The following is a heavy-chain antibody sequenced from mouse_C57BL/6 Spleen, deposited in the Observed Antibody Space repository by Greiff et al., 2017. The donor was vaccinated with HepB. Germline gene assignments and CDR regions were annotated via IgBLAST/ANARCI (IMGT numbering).Heavy chain of an antibody. D-gene: IGHD1-1*01. CDR3: ARPDYYGSSYDY. J-gene: IGHJ2*01. CDR1: GFTFSDYG. Sequence: EVMLVESGGGLVKPGGSLKLSCAASGFTFSDYGMHWVRQAPEKGLEWVAYIRSGSSTIYYADTVKGRSTISRDNAKNTLFLQMTSLRSEDTAMYYCARPDYYGSSYDYWGQGTTLTVSS. CDR2: IRSGSSTI. V-gene: IGHV5-17*01.